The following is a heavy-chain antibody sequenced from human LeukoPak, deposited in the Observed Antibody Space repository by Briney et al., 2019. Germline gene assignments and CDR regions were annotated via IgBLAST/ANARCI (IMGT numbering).Heavy chain of an antibody. V-gene: IGHV4-39*07. Sequence: SETLSLTCTVSGGSISSSSYYWGWIRQPPGKGLEWIGYIYHSGSTYYNPSLKSRVTISVDRSKNQFSLKLSSVTAADTAVYYCARTYSGSYPYYFDYWGQGTLVTVSS. CDR2: IYHSGST. D-gene: IGHD1-26*01. CDR1: GGSISSSSYY. J-gene: IGHJ4*02. CDR3: ARTYSGSYPYYFDY.